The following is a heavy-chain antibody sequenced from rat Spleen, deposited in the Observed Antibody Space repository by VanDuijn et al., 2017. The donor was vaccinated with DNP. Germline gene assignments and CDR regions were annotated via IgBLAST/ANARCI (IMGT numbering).Heavy chain of an antibody. CDR1: GFTFSNFD. V-gene: IGHV5-25*01. CDR3: ARGSTSIYWYFDF. J-gene: IGHJ1*01. D-gene: IGHD5-1*01. Sequence: EVQLVDSGGGLVQPGRSLKLSCEVSGFTFSNFDMAWVRQAPMRGLEWVATIGTTGGSRYYRDSVKGRFTVSRDNGKSVLYLQMNSLKSEDTATYYCARGSTSIYWYFDFWGPGTMVTVSS. CDR2: IGTTGGSR.